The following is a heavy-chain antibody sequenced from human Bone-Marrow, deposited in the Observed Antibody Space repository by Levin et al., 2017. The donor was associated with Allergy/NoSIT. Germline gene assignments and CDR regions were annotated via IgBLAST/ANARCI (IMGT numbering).Heavy chain of an antibody. Sequence: SETLSLTCSVSGGYISSSTYSWGWIRQPPGKGLEWIGNVYYTGSTHYNPSLKSRVTISADTSKNQFSLKLSSVTAADTAVYYCARAPYYGPARPYQSDYWGQGTLVTVSS. CDR2: VYYTGST. J-gene: IGHJ4*02. CDR1: GGYISSSTYS. CDR3: ARAPYYGPARPYQSDY. V-gene: IGHV4-39*01. D-gene: IGHD3-10*01.